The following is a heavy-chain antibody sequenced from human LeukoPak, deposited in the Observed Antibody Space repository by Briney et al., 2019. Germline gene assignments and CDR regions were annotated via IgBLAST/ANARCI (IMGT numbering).Heavy chain of an antibody. CDR3: ARQRDPGFIVVVPAYYYGMDV. Sequence: ASVKVSCKASGGTFSSYAISWVRQAPGQGLEWMGGIIPIFGTANYAQKFQGRVTITADESTSTAYMELSSLRSEDTAVYYYARQRDPGFIVVVPAYYYGMDVWGQGTTVTVSS. D-gene: IGHD2-2*01. V-gene: IGHV1-69*13. CDR2: IIPIFGTA. J-gene: IGHJ6*02. CDR1: GGTFSSYA.